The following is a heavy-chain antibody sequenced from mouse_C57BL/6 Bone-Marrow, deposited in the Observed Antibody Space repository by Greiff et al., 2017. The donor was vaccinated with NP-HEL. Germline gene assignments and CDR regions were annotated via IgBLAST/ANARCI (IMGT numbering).Heavy chain of an antibody. CDR1: GYTFTSYW. CDR2: IDPSDSYT. Sequence: QVQLQQPGAELVMPGASVKLSCKASGYTFTSYWMHWVKQRPGQGLEWIGEIDPSDSYTNYNQKFKGKSTLTVDKSSSTAYMQLSSLTSEDSAVYYCAREGYDASAMDDWGTGTTVTVSS. CDR3: AREGYDASAMDD. V-gene: IGHV1-69*01. J-gene: IGHJ4*01. D-gene: IGHD2-2*01.